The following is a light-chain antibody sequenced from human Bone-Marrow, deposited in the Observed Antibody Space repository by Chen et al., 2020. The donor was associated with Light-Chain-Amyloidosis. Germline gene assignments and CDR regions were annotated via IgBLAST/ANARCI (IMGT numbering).Light chain of an antibody. CDR3: QSADSSGTYEVI. CDR1: NIGSKS. J-gene: IGLJ2*01. V-gene: IGLV3-25*03. CDR2: RET. Sequence: SYELTQPPSVSVAPGKTARITCGGNNIGSKSVYWYQQKPGQAPVLVIHRETERPSGISERVSGSSSGTTATLTISGVQAEDEADDHCQSADSSGTYEVIFGGGTKLTVL.